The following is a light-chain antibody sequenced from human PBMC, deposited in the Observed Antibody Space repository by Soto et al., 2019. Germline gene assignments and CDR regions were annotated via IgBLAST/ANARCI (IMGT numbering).Light chain of an antibody. Sequence: DIQRTRSPSTLSAYVGDRVTITCRASQSISSWLAWYQQKPGKAPKLLIYDASSLESGVPSRFSRSGSGTEFTLTISSLQPDDFATYYCQQYNSYSRTFGQGTKV. CDR2: DAS. CDR1: QSISSW. J-gene: IGKJ1*01. CDR3: QQYNSYSRT. V-gene: IGKV1-5*01.